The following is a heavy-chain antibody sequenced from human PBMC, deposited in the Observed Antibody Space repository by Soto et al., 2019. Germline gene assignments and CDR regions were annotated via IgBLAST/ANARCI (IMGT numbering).Heavy chain of an antibody. CDR2: LNPNNGDT. CDR1: GYTFTNNG. D-gene: IGHD5-12*01. CDR3: GRAGVSMATISH. J-gene: IGHJ4*02. Sequence: QVQLVQSGAEVKKPGASVKVSCKASGYTFTNNGINWVRQAAGQGLEWMAWLNPNNGDTGYAQKFQGRVTMTRDTSISTAYMELTSLRPDDTAVYFCGRAGVSMATISHWGQGTLVTVSS. V-gene: IGHV1-8*01.